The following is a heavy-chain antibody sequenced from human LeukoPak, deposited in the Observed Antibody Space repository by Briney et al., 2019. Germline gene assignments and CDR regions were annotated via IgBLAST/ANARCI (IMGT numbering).Heavy chain of an antibody. D-gene: IGHD3-10*01. CDR2: IRGDTGDT. CDR3: ARVRGNSCDY. J-gene: IGHJ4*02. CDR1: GYSVSDYY. Sequence: ASVTVSCKTSGYSVSDYYMHWVRQAPGQGLEWMGWIRGDTGDTDSPQKFQGRVTTTRDTSTNTAYMELSRLRYDDTAMYFCARVRGNSCDYWGQGTLVTVSS. V-gene: IGHV1-2*02.